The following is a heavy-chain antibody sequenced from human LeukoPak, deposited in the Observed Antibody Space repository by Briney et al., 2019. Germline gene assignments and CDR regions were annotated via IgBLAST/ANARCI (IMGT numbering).Heavy chain of an antibody. V-gene: IGHV3-11*01. D-gene: IGHD3-22*01. J-gene: IGHJ4*02. CDR2: ISSSGTAI. Sequence: GGSLRLSCAASGFTFSDYYMSWICQAPGKGLEWVSYISSSGTAIYYADSVKGRFTISRDNAKNSLHLQMNSLRAEDTAVYYCASSPGYDSSGYYSYWGQGTLVTVSS. CDR1: GFTFSDYY. CDR3: ASSPGYDSSGYYSY.